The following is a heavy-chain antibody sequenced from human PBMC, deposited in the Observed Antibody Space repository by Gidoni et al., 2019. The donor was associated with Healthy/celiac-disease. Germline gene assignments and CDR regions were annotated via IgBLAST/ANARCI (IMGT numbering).Heavy chain of an antibody. CDR2: IYYSGST. J-gene: IGHJ4*02. V-gene: IGHV4-39*01. Sequence: QLQLQESGPGLVKPSATLSLTCTVSGGSIRSSSYYWCWIRQPPGKGLEWIGSIYYSGSTYYNPSRKSRVTISVDTSKNQFSLKLSSVTAADTAVYYCARGSVYYYGSGSPFYYFDYWGQGTRVTVSS. CDR3: ARGSVYYYGSGSPFYYFDY. D-gene: IGHD3-10*01. CDR1: GGSIRSSSYY.